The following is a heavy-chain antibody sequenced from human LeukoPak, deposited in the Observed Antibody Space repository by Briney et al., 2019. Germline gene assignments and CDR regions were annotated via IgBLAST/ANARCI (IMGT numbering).Heavy chain of an antibody. CDR2: INPSGGST. D-gene: IGHD3-10*01. Sequence: ASVKVSCKASGYTFTSYYMHWVRQAPGQGLEWMGIINPSGGSTSYAQKFQGRVTMTRDTSTSTVYTELSSLRSEDTAVYYCARSRSKVNYGSGSMAFDIWGQGTMVTVSS. CDR1: GYTFTSYY. CDR3: ARSRSKVNYGSGSMAFDI. J-gene: IGHJ3*02. V-gene: IGHV1-46*01.